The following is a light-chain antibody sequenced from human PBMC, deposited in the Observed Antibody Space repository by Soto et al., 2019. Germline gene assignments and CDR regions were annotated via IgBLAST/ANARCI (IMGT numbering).Light chain of an antibody. Sequence: EIVMTQSPATLSVSPGERATLSCRASQSVNSNLAWYQQKPGQAPRLLIYGASTRATGIPARFSGSGSGTEFTLTISSLQSEDFAVYYCQQYNNCPTFGPGTKVDIK. CDR2: GAS. CDR1: QSVNSN. V-gene: IGKV3-15*01. CDR3: QQYNNCPT. J-gene: IGKJ3*01.